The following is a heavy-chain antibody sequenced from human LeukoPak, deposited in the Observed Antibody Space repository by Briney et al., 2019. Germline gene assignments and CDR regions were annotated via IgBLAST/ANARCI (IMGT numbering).Heavy chain of an antibody. CDR1: GFTFSSYG. Sequence: PGRSLRLSCAASGFTFSSYGMHWVGQAPGKGLEWVAVISRDGTNKYYADSVKGRFTISRDNSKDTLYLEMSSLSAEDTAVYTCATKLDRLASSDYWGQGTLVTVSS. D-gene: IGHD5-12*01. CDR2: ISRDGTNK. V-gene: IGHV3-30*03. J-gene: IGHJ4*02. CDR3: ATKLDRLASSDY.